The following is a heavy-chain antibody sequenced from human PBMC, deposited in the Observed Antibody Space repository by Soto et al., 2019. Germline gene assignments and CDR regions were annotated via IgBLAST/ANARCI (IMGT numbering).Heavy chain of an antibody. V-gene: IGHV3-30*04. D-gene: IGHD3-22*01. CDR2: ISSDGDDK. CDR3: ARNRYYAKSDSAYYRQFDL. J-gene: IGHJ5*02. CDR1: GFPFNTYT. Sequence: CSAAGFPFNTYTMHWVRQTPGAGLEWLTLISSDGDDKIYRDSVKGRFTISRDNLDNTLYLQMNSLRIEDTAVYYCARNRYYAKSDSAYYRQFDLWGQGALVTVSS.